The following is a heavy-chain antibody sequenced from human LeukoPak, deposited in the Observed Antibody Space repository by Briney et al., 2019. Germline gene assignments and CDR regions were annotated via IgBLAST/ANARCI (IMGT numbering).Heavy chain of an antibody. CDR2: INPNSGGT. CDR3: ARPSNYYYMDV. J-gene: IGHJ6*03. V-gene: IGHV1-2*05. CDR1: GYTFTGYY. Sequence: ASVKVSCKAPGYTFTGYYMHWVRQAPGQGLEWMGRINPNSGGTNYAQKFQGRVTMTRDTSISTAYMELSRLRSDDTDVYYCARPSNYYYMDVWGKGTTVTVSS.